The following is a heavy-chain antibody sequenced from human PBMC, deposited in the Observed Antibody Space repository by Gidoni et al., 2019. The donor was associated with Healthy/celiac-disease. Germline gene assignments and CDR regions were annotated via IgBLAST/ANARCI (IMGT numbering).Heavy chain of an antibody. CDR2: IWYDGSNK. CDR3: ARDLLNTISHYYYGMDV. J-gene: IGHJ6*02. V-gene: IGHV3-33*01. CDR1: GFHFTSFG. D-gene: IGHD3-3*01. Sequence: QVPLVESGGGVVQPVRSLRPSCAVPGFHFTSFGMHWVRQAPGKGLEWVAVIWYDGSNKYYADSVKGRFTISRDNSKNTLYLQMNSLRAEDTAVYYCARDLLNTISHYYYGMDVWGQGTTVTVSS.